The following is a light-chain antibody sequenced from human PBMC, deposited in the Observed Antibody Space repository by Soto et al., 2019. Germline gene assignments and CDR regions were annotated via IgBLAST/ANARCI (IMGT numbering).Light chain of an antibody. CDR2: GAS. CDR3: XXXDNSPIT. Sequence: EIGLTQSPGILSLSPGERASLSCGASQSISSSFLAWYQQKPGQAPRLLIYGASSRATGIPDRFSGTGSETDFTLTISRLEPXDFAXXYXXXXDNSPITFGQGTRLEIK. CDR1: QSISSSF. V-gene: IGKV3-20*01. J-gene: IGKJ5*01.